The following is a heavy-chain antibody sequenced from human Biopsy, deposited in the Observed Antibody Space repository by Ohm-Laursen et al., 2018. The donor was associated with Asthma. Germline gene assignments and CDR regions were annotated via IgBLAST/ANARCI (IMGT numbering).Heavy chain of an antibody. J-gene: IGHJ3*01. D-gene: IGHD3-9*01. V-gene: IGHV1-3*01. CDR3: ARTYYDFLTGQVNDAFAL. CDR1: GYTFIHFA. Sequence: ASVKVSCNASGYTFIHFAIHWVRQAPGQRLEWMGWVNAGDGNTKYSQKFQGRVTITRDTSASTAYMDLRSLRSEDTAMYYCARTYYDFLTGQVNDAFALWGQGTMVTVSS. CDR2: VNAGDGNT.